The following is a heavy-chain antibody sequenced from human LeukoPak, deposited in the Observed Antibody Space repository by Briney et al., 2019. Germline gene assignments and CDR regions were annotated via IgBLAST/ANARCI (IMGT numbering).Heavy chain of an antibody. D-gene: IGHD3-22*01. Sequence: PGGSLRLSCAASGFTFSSYAMSWVRQAPGKGLEWVSAISGSGGSTYYADSVKGRFTISRDNSKNTLYLQMNSLRAEDTAVYYCAKDPHYYDSSGSKSALFDYWGQGTLVTVSS. CDR3: AKDPHYYDSSGSKSALFDY. V-gene: IGHV3-23*01. CDR1: GFTFSSYA. CDR2: ISGSGGST. J-gene: IGHJ4*02.